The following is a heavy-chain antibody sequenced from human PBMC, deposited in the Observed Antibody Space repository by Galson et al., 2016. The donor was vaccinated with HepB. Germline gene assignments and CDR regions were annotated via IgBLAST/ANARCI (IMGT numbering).Heavy chain of an antibody. CDR2: IIPIFGTS. V-gene: IGHV1-69*13. Sequence: SVKVSCKASGGTFTSYAISWVRQAPGQGLEWMGGIIPIFGTSNYAQKFQGRVTITADESTSTAYMELSSLRSEDTAVYYCARVRDGYNHYYYYGMDVGGQGTTVTVSS. CDR1: GGTFTSYA. D-gene: IGHD5-24*01. J-gene: IGHJ6*02. CDR3: ARVRDGYNHYYYYGMDV.